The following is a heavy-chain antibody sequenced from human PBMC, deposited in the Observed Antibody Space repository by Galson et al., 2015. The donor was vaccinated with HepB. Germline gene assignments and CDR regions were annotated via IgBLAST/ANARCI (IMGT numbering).Heavy chain of an antibody. CDR2: IYYRGNT. J-gene: IGHJ4*02. D-gene: IGHD1-1*01. Sequence: ETLSLTCTVSGGSISDSHYWGWIRQPPGKGLEWIGSIYYRGNTYYNPSLKSRVTISADTSKNLFSLKVNYATAADTAVYYCARLMTTGNPDYWGQGTLATVSS. CDR1: GGSISDSHY. V-gene: IGHV4-39*01. CDR3: ARLMTTGNPDY.